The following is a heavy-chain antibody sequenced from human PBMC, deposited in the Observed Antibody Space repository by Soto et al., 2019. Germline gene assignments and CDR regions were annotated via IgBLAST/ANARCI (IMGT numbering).Heavy chain of an antibody. CDR2: INPNSGGT. CDR3: ARGQIVAVAGNNWFDP. CDR1: GYTFTGYY. J-gene: IGHJ5*02. D-gene: IGHD6-19*01. V-gene: IGHV1-2*04. Sequence: ASVKVSCKASGYTFTGYYMHWVRQAPGQGLEWMGWINPNSGGTNYAQKFQGWVTMTRDTSTSTAYMELSRLRSDDTAVYYCARGQIVAVAGNNWFDPWGQGTLVTVSS.